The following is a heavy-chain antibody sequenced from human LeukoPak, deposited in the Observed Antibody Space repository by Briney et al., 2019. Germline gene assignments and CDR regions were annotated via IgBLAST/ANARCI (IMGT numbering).Heavy chain of an antibody. J-gene: IGHJ5*01. D-gene: IGHD2-2*01. V-gene: IGHV4-61*03. CDR2: VYYSGST. CDR3: ASSPRLTTSWFLFDS. CDR1: GGSVSSGSYY. Sequence: SETLSLTCTVSGGSVSSGSYYWTWIRQPPGKGLEWIGYVYYSGSTNYNPSLKTRLHLSVDTSKNRFSLKLSSVTAADTAVYYCASSPRLTTSWFLFDSWGHGTLVTVSS.